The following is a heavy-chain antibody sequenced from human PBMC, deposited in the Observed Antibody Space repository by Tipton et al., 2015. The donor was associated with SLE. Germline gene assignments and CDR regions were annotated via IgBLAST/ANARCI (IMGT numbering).Heavy chain of an antibody. CDR1: GESFNGYF. V-gene: IGHV4-34*12. D-gene: IGHD2-2*01. CDR2: IIHSGVT. CDR3: ARVAPAEVFDY. Sequence: TLSLTCAVYGESFNGYFWTWIRQPPGKGLEWIAEIIHSGVTNYNPSLRSRVTKSVDMSKSQVSLKLSSVTAADTAVYYCARVAPAEVFDYWGQGTLVTVSS. J-gene: IGHJ4*02.